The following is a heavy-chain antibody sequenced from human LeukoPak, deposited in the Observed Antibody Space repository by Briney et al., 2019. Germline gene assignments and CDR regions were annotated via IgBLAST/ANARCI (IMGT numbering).Heavy chain of an antibody. J-gene: IGHJ4*02. Sequence: GGSLRLSCAASGFTFSSYAMHWVRQAPGKGLEYVSAISSNGGSTYYANSVKGRFTISRDNSKNTLYLQMGSLRAEDMAVYYCARGSSSPGDHLHYYMDVWGQGTLVTVSS. V-gene: IGHV3-64*01. D-gene: IGHD6-6*01. CDR3: ARGSSSPGDHLHYYMDV. CDR2: ISSNGGST. CDR1: GFTFSSYA.